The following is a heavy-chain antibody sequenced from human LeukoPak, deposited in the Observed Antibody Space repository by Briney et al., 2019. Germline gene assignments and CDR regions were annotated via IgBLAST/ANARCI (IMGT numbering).Heavy chain of an antibody. D-gene: IGHD5-18*01. CDR3: ARVGVDTAPY. J-gene: IGHJ4*02. V-gene: IGHV4-30-2*01. CDR1: GGSISSGGYY. CDR2: IYHSRST. Sequence: SQTLSLTCTVSGGSISSGGYYWSWIRQPPGKGLEWIGYIYHSRSTYYNPSLKSRVTISVDRSKNQFSLKLSSVTAADTAVYYCARVGVDTAPYWGQGTLVTVSS.